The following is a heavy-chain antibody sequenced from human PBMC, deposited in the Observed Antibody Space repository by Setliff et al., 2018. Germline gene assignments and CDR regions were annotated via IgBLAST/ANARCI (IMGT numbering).Heavy chain of an antibody. CDR3: TTAPLAAASTC. CDR1: GFTFSKAW. Sequence: LRLSCAGFGFTFSKAWMSWVRQAPGKGLEWVGRIKSKTDGGTTDYAAPVKGRFTISRDDSKNTLYLQMNSLKTEDTAVYYCTTAPLAAASTCWGQGTLVTVSS. D-gene: IGHD6-13*01. J-gene: IGHJ4*02. CDR2: IKSKTDGGTT. V-gene: IGHV3-15*01.